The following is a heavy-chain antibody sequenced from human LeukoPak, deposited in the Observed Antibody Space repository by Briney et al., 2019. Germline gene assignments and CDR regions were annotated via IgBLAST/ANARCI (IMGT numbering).Heavy chain of an antibody. CDR1: GYTFTSYG. Sequence: GASVKVSCKASGYTFTSYGISWVRQAPGQGLEWMGWISAYNGNTNYAQKLQGRVTITTDTSTITAYMELRSLRSYGTAVYYCARDLPVQDYDILTGYYKTHYYYGMDVWGKGTKVTVS. V-gene: IGHV1-18*04. J-gene: IGHJ6*04. CDR2: ISAYNGNT. CDR3: ARDLPVQDYDILTGYYKTHYYYGMDV. D-gene: IGHD3-9*01.